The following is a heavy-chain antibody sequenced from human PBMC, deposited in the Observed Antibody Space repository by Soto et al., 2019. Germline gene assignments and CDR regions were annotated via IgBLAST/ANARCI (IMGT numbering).Heavy chain of an antibody. D-gene: IGHD6-6*01. J-gene: IGHJ6*02. CDR1: GYTFTSYG. CDR3: ATYSSSLYYYYGMDV. CDR2: ISAYNGNT. V-gene: IGHV1-18*03. Sequence: QVQLVQSGAEVKKPGASVKVSCKASGYTFTSYGISWVRQAPGQGLEWMGWISAYNGNTNYAQKLQGRVTMTTDTSTSTAYMELRSLRSDDMTVYYCATYSSSLYYYYGMDVWGQGTTVTVSS.